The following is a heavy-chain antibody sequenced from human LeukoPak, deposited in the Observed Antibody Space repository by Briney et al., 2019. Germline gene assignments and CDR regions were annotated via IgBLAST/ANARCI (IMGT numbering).Heavy chain of an antibody. D-gene: IGHD1-14*01. CDR3: ARPPGLRKGQFTDY. CDR1: GFILSDHY. V-gene: IGHV3-72*01. Sequence: PGGSLRLSCAASGFILSDHYMDWVRQAPGKGLEWVGRTRNKANSYTTEYAASVKGRFTISRDDSKNSLYLQMNSLRAEDTAVYYCARPPGLRKGQFTDYWGQGTLVTVSS. J-gene: IGHJ4*02. CDR2: TRNKANSYTT.